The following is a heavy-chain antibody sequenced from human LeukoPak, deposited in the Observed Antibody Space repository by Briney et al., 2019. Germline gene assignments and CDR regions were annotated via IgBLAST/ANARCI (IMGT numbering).Heavy chain of an antibody. CDR3: ASGGMRGATRLLFVY. CDR2: IYYSGST. V-gene: IGHV4-39*07. Sequence: SETLSLTCTVSGDSISSTSYYWGWIRQPPGKGLEWIGNIYYSGSTAYIPSLRSRATISVDTSKNQFSLKLNSVTAADTAVYYCASGGMRGATRLLFVYWGQGTLVTVSS. CDR1: GDSISSTSYY. D-gene: IGHD6-6*01. J-gene: IGHJ4*02.